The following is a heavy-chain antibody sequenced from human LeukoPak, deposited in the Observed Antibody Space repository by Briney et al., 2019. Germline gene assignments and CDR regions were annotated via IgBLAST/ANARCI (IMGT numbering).Heavy chain of an antibody. Sequence: GASVKVSCKASGYTFTGYYMHWVRQAPGQGLEWMGWINPNSGGTNYAQKFQGGVTMTRDTSISTAYMELSRLRSDDTAVYYCARDIAVRHYYYYGMDVWGQGTTVTVSS. CDR3: ARDIAVRHYYYYGMDV. D-gene: IGHD6-19*01. J-gene: IGHJ6*02. CDR2: INPNSGGT. V-gene: IGHV1-2*02. CDR1: GYTFTGYY.